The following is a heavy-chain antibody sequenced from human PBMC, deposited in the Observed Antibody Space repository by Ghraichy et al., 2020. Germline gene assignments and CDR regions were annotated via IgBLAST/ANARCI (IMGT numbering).Heavy chain of an antibody. D-gene: IGHD6-19*01. CDR3: ARPYSSGRLGEDY. V-gene: IGHV4-39*01. CDR2: IYYSGST. Sequence: SQTLSLTCTVSGGSISSSSYYWGWIRQSPGKGLEWIGSIYYSGSTYYNPSLKSRVTISVDTSKNQFSLKLSSVTAADTAVYYCARPYSSGRLGEDYWGQGTLVAVSS. J-gene: IGHJ4*02. CDR1: GGSISSSSYY.